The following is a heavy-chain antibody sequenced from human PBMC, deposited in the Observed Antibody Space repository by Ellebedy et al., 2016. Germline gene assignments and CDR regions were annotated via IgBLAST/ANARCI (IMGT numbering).Heavy chain of an antibody. V-gene: IGHV4-30-2*01. CDR2: IYHSGTT. CDR1: GGSISSGGYS. CDR3: ARLLDYDSSGPDY. Sequence: LRLSCAVSGGSISSGGYSWNWVRQPPGKALEWIGFIYHSGTTSYSPSLKSRVSISVDRSKNQFSLKLSSVTAADTAVYYCARLLDYDSSGPDYWGQGTLVTVSS. D-gene: IGHD3-22*01. J-gene: IGHJ4*02.